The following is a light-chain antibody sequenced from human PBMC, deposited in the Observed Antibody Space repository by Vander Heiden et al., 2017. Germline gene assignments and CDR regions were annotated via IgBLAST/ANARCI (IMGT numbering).Light chain of an antibody. CDR3: QQYGSSPYT. Sequence: VLTQSPGTLSLSPGDRATLSCRASQTVSSGYLAWYQHKPGQAPRLVIYGASSRATGIPDRFSASGSGTDFTLTISRLEPEDFAVYYCQQYGSSPYTFGQGTKLEIK. J-gene: IGKJ2*01. V-gene: IGKV3-20*01. CDR1: QTVSSGY. CDR2: GAS.